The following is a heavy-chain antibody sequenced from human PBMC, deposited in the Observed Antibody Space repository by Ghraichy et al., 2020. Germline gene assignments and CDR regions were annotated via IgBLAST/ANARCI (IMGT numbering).Heavy chain of an antibody. CDR2: ISSSSSPI. J-gene: IGHJ6*02. CDR3: ARDRYYDFWSGYSSYYSYYYGLDV. CDR1: GFTFSSYS. Sequence: GESLNISCAASGFTFSSYSMNWVRQAPGKGLEWVSYISSSSSPIYYADSVKGRFSISRDIKKSLYLQMNSLRAEDTAVYYCARDRYYDFWSGYSSYYSYYYGLDVWGQGTAVTVS. D-gene: IGHD3-3*01. V-gene: IGHV3-48*01.